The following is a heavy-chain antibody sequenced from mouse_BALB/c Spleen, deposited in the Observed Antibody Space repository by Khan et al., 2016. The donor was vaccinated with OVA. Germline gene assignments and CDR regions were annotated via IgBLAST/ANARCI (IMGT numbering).Heavy chain of an antibody. CDR3: ARIYGSDFDD. CDR2: INPHIGET. CDR1: GYSFTGYF. D-gene: IGHD1-1*01. V-gene: IGHV1-20*02. Sequence: EVQLQQSGPELVKPGASVKISCKASGYSFTGYFMHWVMQSHGKSLEWIGRINPHIGETLYNQKFKDKATLTVDASSSTAHMELRSLASEDSAVYYCARIYGSDFDDWGQGTTLTVSS. J-gene: IGHJ2*01.